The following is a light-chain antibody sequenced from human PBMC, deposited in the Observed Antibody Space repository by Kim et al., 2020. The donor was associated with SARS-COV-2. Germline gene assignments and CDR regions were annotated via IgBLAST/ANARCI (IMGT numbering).Light chain of an antibody. J-gene: IGLJ2*01. V-gene: IGLV2-18*02. Sequence: GQSVTISCTGTSSDVGSYNRVSWYQQPPGTAPKLMIYEVSNRTSGVPDRFSGSKSGNTASLTISGLQAEDEADYYCSSYTSSSNVVFGGGTQLTVL. CDR3: SSYTSSSNVV. CDR2: EVS. CDR1: SSDVGSYNR.